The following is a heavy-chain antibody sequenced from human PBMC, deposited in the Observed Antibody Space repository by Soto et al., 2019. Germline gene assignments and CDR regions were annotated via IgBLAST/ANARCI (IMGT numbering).Heavy chain of an antibody. CDR2: FYYSEST. CDR3: ASQHYYDSSGYYVVY. Sequence: TLSLTCTVSVGSISSGPYSWGWIRQPPGEGLEWIGTFYYSESTYYNPSLESRVTISVDTSKNQFSLKVSSVTVADTAVYYCASQHYYDSSGYYVVYWGQGTLVTVS. J-gene: IGHJ4*02. D-gene: IGHD3-22*01. V-gene: IGHV4-39*01. CDR1: VGSISSGPYS.